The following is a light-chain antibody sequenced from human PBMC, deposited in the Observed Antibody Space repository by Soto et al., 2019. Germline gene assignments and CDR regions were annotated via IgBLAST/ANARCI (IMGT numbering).Light chain of an antibody. V-gene: IGKV1-27*01. CDR2: AAS. CDR3: KKYNSAPRT. CDR1: QRISTY. J-gene: IGKJ1*01. Sequence: DIKMTQSPSSLSASVVARVILTRRSSQRISTYLAWYQQKPGKVTKILIYAASTLQSGVTSRFSGSGSGTDFTLTISSMQPEDVATYYCKKYNSAPRTVGQGTQVDIK.